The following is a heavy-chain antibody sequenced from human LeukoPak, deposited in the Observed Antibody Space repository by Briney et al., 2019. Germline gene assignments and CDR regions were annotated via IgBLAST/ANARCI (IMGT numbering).Heavy chain of an antibody. CDR2: ISAYNGNT. Sequence: ASVKVSCKASGYTFTSYGISWVRQAPGQGLEWMGWISAYNGNTNYAQKLQGRVTMTTDTSTSTAYMELRSLRSDDTAVYYCARDGTDIVVVPAATYFDYWGQGTLVTVSS. CDR3: ARDGTDIVVVPAATYFDY. D-gene: IGHD2-2*01. J-gene: IGHJ4*02. CDR1: GYTFTSYG. V-gene: IGHV1-18*01.